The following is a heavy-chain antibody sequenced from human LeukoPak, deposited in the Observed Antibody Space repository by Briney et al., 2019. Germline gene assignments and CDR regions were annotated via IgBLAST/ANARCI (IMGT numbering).Heavy chain of an antibody. V-gene: IGHV3-49*04. D-gene: IGHD1-1*01. CDR1: GFTFGDYA. CDR3: TRVLQRGPFDY. Sequence: GGSLRLSCTASGFTFGDYAMSWVRQAPGKGLEWVGFIRSKAYGGTTEYAASVKGRFTISRDDSKSIAYLQMNSLKTEDTAVYYCTRVLQRGPFDYWGQGTLVTVSS. J-gene: IGHJ4*02. CDR2: IRSKAYGGTT.